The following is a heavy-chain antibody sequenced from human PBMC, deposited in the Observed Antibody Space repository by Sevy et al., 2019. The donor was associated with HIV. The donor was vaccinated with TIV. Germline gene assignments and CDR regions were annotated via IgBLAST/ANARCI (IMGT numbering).Heavy chain of an antibody. CDR3: AREKHYYDSSGYFVFDY. CDR1: GFTFSSYS. D-gene: IGHD3-22*01. Sequence: GGSLRLSCAASGFTFSSYSMNWVRQAPGKGLEWVSSISSSSSYIYYADSVKGRFTISRDNAKNSLYLQMNSLRAEETAGYYCAREKHYYDSSGYFVFDYWGQGTLVTVSS. J-gene: IGHJ4*02. CDR2: ISSSSSYI. V-gene: IGHV3-21*01.